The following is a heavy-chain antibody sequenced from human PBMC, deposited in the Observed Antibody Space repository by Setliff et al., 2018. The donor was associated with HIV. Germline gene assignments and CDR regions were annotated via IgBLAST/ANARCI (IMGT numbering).Heavy chain of an antibody. J-gene: IGHJ3*02. CDR3: ARAFPTVGAFDI. Sequence: PSETLSLTCTVSGGSISSSSYYWGWIRQPPGKGLEWIGSIYHTGSTYYNPSLKSRVTISVDTSKNQFSMKLSSVTAADTAVYYCARAFPTVGAFDIWGQGTVVTVSS. V-gene: IGHV4-39*07. CDR1: GGSISSSSYY. D-gene: IGHD4-17*01. CDR2: IYHTGST.